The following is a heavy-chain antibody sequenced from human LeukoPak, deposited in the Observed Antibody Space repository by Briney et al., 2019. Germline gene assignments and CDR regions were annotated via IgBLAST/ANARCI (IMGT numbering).Heavy chain of an antibody. CDR2: VSISSGTI. CDR1: GFTFTGHN. J-gene: IGHJ4*02. Sequence: GGSLRLSCAASGFTFTGHNMNWVRQAPGKGLEWISFVSISSGTIYYADSVKGRFSISRDNAKSSLDLQMNSLRAEDTAVYYCARAMSTFGGVRNYFDPWGQGTLVTVSS. V-gene: IGHV3-48*04. CDR3: ARAMSTFGGVRNYFDP. D-gene: IGHD3-16*01.